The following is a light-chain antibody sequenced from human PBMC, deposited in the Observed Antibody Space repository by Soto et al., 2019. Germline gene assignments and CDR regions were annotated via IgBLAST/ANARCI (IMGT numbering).Light chain of an antibody. CDR3: MQSLRAPPT. CDR1: QSLLSSNGYNY. V-gene: IGKV2-28*01. J-gene: IGKJ1*01. Sequence: DIVMTQSPLSLPVTPGEPASISCRSSQSLLSSNGYNYLDWYLQKPGQSPQLLIYLGSNRASGVPDRFSGSGSGSDLTLEISRVEAEDVGIYLCMQSLRAPPTFGQGTKVEI. CDR2: LGS.